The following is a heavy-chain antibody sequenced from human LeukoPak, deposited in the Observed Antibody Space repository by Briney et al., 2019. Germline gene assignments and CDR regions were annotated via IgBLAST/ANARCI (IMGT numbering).Heavy chain of an antibody. Sequence: SETLSLTCAVYGGSFSGYYRSWIRQPPGKGLEWIGEIYHSGSTNYNPSLKSRVTISVDKSKNQFSLKLSSVTAADTAVYYCLGSGSSYFDYWGQGTLVTVSS. CDR1: GGSFSGYY. CDR2: IYHSGST. CDR3: LGSGSSYFDY. D-gene: IGHD3-10*01. V-gene: IGHV4-34*01. J-gene: IGHJ4*02.